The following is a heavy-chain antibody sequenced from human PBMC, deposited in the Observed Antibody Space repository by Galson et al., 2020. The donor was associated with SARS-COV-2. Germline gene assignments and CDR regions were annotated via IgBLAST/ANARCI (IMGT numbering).Heavy chain of an antibody. J-gene: IGHJ6*02. CDR3: ALVPAAPDYYYYGMEV. Sequence: ASVKVSCKVSGYTLTELSMHWVRQAPGKGLEWMGGFDPEDGETIYAQKFQGRVTMTEDTSTDTAYMELSSLRSEDTAVYYCALVPAAPDYYYYGMEVWGQGTTVTVSS. D-gene: IGHD2-2*01. CDR2: FDPEDGET. V-gene: IGHV1-24*01. CDR1: GYTLTELS.